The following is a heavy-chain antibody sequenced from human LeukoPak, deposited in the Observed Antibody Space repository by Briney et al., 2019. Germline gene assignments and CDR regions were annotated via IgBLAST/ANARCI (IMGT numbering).Heavy chain of an antibody. CDR1: GFTFSSYA. CDR3: AKVDSSGWYIFDY. J-gene: IGHJ4*02. Sequence: PGGSLRLSCAASGFTFSSYAMSWVRQPPGKGLEWVAAISGSGGSTYYADSVKGRFTISRDNSKNTLYLQINSLRAEDTAVYYCAKVDSSGWYIFDYWGQGTLVTVSS. V-gene: IGHV3-23*01. CDR2: ISGSGGST. D-gene: IGHD6-19*01.